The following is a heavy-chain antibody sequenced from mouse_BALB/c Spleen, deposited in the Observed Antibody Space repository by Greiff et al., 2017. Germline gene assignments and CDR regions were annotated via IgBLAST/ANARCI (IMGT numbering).Heavy chain of an antibody. J-gene: IGHJ3*01. CDR2: IDPANGNT. Sequence: EVQLVESGAELVKPGASVKLSCTASGFNIKDTYMHWVKQRPEQGLEWIGRIDPANGNTKYDPKFQGKATITADTSSNTAYLQLSSLTSEDTAVYYCAREHRYDGFAYWGQGTLVTVSA. CDR1: GFNIKDTY. V-gene: IGHV14-3*02. CDR3: AREHRYDGFAY. D-gene: IGHD2-14*01.